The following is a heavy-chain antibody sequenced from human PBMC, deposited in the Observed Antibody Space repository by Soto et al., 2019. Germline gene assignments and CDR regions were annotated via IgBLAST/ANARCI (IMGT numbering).Heavy chain of an antibody. CDR1: GFTVSSNY. V-gene: IGHV3-53*01. D-gene: IGHD6-13*01. CDR2: IYSGGST. J-gene: IGHJ6*02. Sequence: PGGSLRLSCAASGFTVSSNYMSWVRQAPGKGLEWVSVIYSGGSTYYADSVKGRFTISRDNSKNTLYPQMNSLRAEDTAVYYCARGGAASSGVHYYYYGMDVWGQGTTVTVSS. CDR3: ARGGAASSGVHYYYYGMDV.